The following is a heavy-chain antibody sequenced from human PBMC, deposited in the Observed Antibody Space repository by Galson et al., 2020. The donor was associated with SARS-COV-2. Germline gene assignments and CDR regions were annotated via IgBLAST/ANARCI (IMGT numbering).Heavy chain of an antibody. CDR2: IYYSGST. CDR1: GGSISSSSYY. J-gene: IGHJ5*02. D-gene: IGHD3-10*01. CDR3: ARDLTYYYGSGAIATADNWFDP. Sequence: SETLSLTCTVSGGSISSSSYYWGWIRQPPGKGLEWIGSIYYSGSTYYNPSLKSRVTISVDTSKNQFSLKLSSVTAADTAVYYCARDLTYYYGSGAIATADNWFDPWGQGTLVTVSS. V-gene: IGHV4-39*07.